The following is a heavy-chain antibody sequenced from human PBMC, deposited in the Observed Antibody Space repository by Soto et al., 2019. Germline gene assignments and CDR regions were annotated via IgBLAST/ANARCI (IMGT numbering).Heavy chain of an antibody. J-gene: IGHJ6*02. CDR3: ARGRSSVPDRRGIGYYGLDV. D-gene: IGHD6-6*01. Sequence: QVQLQQWGAGLLKPSETLSLTCIINGGSFSDYYWSWVRQPPGKGLEWIGEINHNGITDSNPSLKSRFTLSLDASRCEFSLKLTSVTAADTAVYYCARGRSSVPDRRGIGYYGLDVWGQGTTVTVS. V-gene: IGHV4-34*01. CDR2: INHNGIT. CDR1: GGSFSDYY.